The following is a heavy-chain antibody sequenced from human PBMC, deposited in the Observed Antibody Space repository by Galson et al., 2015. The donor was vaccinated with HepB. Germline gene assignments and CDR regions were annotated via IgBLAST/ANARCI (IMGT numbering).Heavy chain of an antibody. V-gene: IGHV1-2*02. CDR1: GYTFTGYY. CDR2: INPNSGGT. J-gene: IGHJ4*02. Sequence: SVKVSCKASGYTFTGYYMHWVRQAPGQGLEWMGWINPNSGGTNYAQKFQGRVTMTRDTSISTAYMELSRLRSDDTAVYYCARDQPDYYDSSGYYEGGYYFDYWGQGTLVTVSS. CDR3: ARDQPDYYDSSGYYEGGYYFDY. D-gene: IGHD3-22*01.